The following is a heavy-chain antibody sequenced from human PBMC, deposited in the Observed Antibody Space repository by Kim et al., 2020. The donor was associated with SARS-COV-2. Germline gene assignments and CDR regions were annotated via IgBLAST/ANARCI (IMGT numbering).Heavy chain of an antibody. Sequence: SETLSLTCAVYGGSFSGYYWSWIRQPPGKGLEWIGEINHSGSTNYNPSLKSRVTISVDTSKNQFSLKLSSVTAADTAVYYCARVLGAYYDILTGYYPNQPTSYFDYWGQGTLVTVSS. D-gene: IGHD3-9*01. J-gene: IGHJ4*02. CDR2: INHSGST. CDR1: GGSFSGYY. V-gene: IGHV4-34*01. CDR3: ARVLGAYYDILTGYYPNQPTSYFDY.